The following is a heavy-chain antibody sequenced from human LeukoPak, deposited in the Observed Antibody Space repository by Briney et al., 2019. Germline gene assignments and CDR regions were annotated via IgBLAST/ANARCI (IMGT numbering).Heavy chain of an antibody. CDR2: IDGSGAGT. CDR3: AKGEGYNNLDWFDP. Sequence: GGSLRLSCAASGFTFSTFAMTWVRQGPGQGLEWVSSIDGSGAGTYYADSVKGRFSISRDNSKSTLYLQMYSLTAGDTAVYYCAKGEGYNNLDWFDPWGQGTLVTVSS. V-gene: IGHV3-23*01. D-gene: IGHD5-24*01. J-gene: IGHJ5*02. CDR1: GFTFSTFA.